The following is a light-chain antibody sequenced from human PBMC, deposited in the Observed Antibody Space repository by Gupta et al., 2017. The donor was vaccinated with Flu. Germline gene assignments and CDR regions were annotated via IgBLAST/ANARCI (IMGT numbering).Light chain of an antibody. CDR2: DAS. J-gene: IGKJ4*01. CDR1: QTVNNNY. CDR3: QQYGTSEVT. Sequence: ETVLTQSPATLSLSPGERATLSCGASQTVNNNYLAWYLQKPGLAPRPLIYDASIRATGIPDRFSGSGSGTDFTLTISRLEPEDFAVYYCQQYGTSEVTFGGGTRVEI. V-gene: IGKV3D-20*01.